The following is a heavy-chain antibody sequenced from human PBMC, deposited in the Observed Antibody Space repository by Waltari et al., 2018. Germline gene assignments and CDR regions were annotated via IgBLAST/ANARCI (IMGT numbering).Heavy chain of an antibody. V-gene: IGHV1-69*01. J-gene: IGHJ5*02. CDR3: ARDPYYCSSTSCYVGWFDP. CDR2: IIPIFGTA. D-gene: IGHD2-2*01. CDR1: GGTFSSYA. Sequence: QVQLVQSGAEVKKPGSSVKVSCKASGGTFSSYAIRWVRQAPGQGIEWMGGIIPIFGTANYAQKFQGRVTITADESTSTAYMELSSLRSEDTAVYYCARDPYYCSSTSCYVGWFDPWGQGTLVTVSS.